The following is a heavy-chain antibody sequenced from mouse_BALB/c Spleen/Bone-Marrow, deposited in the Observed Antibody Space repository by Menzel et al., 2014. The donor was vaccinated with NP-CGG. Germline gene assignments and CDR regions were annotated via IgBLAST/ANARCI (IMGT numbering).Heavy chain of an antibody. J-gene: IGHJ2*01. Sequence: DVHLVESGGGLVKPGGSLKLSCAASGFTFSSYAMSWVRQSPEKRLEWVAEISSGGSYTYYPGTVTGRFTISRDNAKNTLYLEMSSLRSEDTAMYYCARDSSGYFDYWGQGTTLTVSS. CDR2: ISSGGSYT. D-gene: IGHD3-1*01. CDR3: ARDSSGYFDY. V-gene: IGHV5-9-4*01. CDR1: GFTFSSYA.